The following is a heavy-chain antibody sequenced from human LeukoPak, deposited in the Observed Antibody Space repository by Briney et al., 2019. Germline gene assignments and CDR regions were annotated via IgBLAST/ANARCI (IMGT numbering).Heavy chain of an antibody. CDR1: GGTFSSYA. Sequence: SVKVSFKASGGTFSSYAISGLRQAPGQGREWMGGIIPIFGTANYPQKFQGRVTITTDEFTSTAYMELSSLRSEDTAVYYCARDDRQRRYSYGYRLGYYFDYWGQGTLVTVSS. CDR2: IIPIFGTA. CDR3: ARDDRQRRYSYGYRLGYYFDY. V-gene: IGHV1-69*05. J-gene: IGHJ4*02. D-gene: IGHD5-18*01.